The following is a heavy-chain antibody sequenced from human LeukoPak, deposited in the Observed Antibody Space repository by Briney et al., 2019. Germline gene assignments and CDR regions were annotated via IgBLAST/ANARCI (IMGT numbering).Heavy chain of an antibody. CDR3: ARDQTSGGEGYYYYMDV. Sequence: GASVKVSCKASGYTFTGYYMHWVRQAPGQGLEWMGWINPNSGGTNYAQKFQGRVTMTRDTSISTAYMELSSLRSEDTAVYYCARDQTSGGEGYYYYMDVWGKGTTVTISS. CDR2: INPNSGGT. CDR1: GYTFTGYY. D-gene: IGHD3-10*01. V-gene: IGHV1-2*02. J-gene: IGHJ6*03.